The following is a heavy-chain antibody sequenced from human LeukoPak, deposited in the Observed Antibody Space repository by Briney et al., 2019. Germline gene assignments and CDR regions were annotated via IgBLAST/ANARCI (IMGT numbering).Heavy chain of an antibody. Sequence: GESLKISCKGSGYSFTNYWIVWVRQMPGKGLEWMGIIYPDDSDTIYSPSFQGQVTISADKSISTAHLQWSSLKASDTAMYYCARQGKYQMISTGWFDPWGQGTLVTVSS. V-gene: IGHV5-51*01. CDR1: GYSFTNYW. CDR2: IYPDDSDT. J-gene: IGHJ5*02. D-gene: IGHD2-2*01. CDR3: ARQGKYQMISTGWFDP.